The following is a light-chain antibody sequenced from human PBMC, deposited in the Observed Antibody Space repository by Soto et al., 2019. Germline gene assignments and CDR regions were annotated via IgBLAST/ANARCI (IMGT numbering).Light chain of an antibody. V-gene: IGKV1-5*03. CDR1: QTISSW. CDR3: QQYNSYSRT. CDR2: KAS. J-gene: IGKJ1*01. Sequence: DIPMTQSPSTLSASVGDRVTITCRASQTISSWLAWYQQKPGKAPKLLIYKASSLESGVSSRFSGSGSGTEFTLTISSLQPDDFATYYCQQYNSYSRTFGRGTKVEIK.